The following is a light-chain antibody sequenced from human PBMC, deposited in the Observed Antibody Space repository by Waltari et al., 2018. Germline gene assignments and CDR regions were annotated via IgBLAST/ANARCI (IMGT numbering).Light chain of an antibody. Sequence: QSALTQPPSASGSPGQSVTISCTGTSSDVGGYNYVSWYQQHPGKAPKRMIYEVSKRPSGVPECCSGSKSGNPASLTVAGLQAEDEADYYCSSYAGSNKLVFGGGTKLTVL. J-gene: IGLJ2*01. CDR3: SSYAGSNKLV. V-gene: IGLV2-8*01. CDR1: SSDVGGYNY. CDR2: EVS.